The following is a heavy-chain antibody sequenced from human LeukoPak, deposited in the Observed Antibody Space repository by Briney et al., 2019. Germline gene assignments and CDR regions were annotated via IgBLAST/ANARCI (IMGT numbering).Heavy chain of an antibody. CDR2: VYYSGST. Sequence: SETLSLTCTVSGGSISYYYWSWIRQPPGKGLEWIGYVYYSGSTSYNPSLKSRVTISLDTSKHQFSLKLNSVAAADTAVYYCARHAYCGGDCFGGAFEIWGQGTMVTVSS. V-gene: IGHV4-59*08. CDR1: GGSISYYY. CDR3: ARHAYCGGDCFGGAFEI. D-gene: IGHD2-21*02. J-gene: IGHJ3*02.